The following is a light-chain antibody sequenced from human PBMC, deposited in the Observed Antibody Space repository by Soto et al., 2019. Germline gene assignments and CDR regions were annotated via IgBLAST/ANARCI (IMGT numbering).Light chain of an antibody. J-gene: IGKJ4*01. Sequence: DIQMTQSPSTLSASVGDRVTITCRASQSISSWLAWYQQKPGKAPKLLIYDASSLESGVPSRFSGSGSGTEFTLTISSRQPDDFATYYCQQYTSYSALTFGGGTKGEIK. CDR3: QQYTSYSALT. CDR1: QSISSW. CDR2: DAS. V-gene: IGKV1-5*01.